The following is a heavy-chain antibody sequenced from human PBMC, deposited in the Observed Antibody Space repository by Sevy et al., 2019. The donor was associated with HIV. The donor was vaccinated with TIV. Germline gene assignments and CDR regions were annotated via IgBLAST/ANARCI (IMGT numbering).Heavy chain of an antibody. CDR1: GFTFSTFA. CDR3: AKDWGTTAISDY. Sequence: GGSLRLSCAGSGFTFSTFAMSWVRQAPGKGLEWVSAISATGSSTFYSDSVKGRFTTSRDNSKNTLYLQMNSLRADDTAVSYCAKDWGTTAISDYWGQGTLVTVSS. J-gene: IGHJ4*02. CDR2: ISATGSST. V-gene: IGHV3-23*01. D-gene: IGHD3-16*01.